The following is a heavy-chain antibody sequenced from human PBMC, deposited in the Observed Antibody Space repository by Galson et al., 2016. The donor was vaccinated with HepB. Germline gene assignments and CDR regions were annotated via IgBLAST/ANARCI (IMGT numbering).Heavy chain of an antibody. CDR2: IYAGDSET. CDR3: ARQRRNYGMDV. CDR1: GFSFATHW. D-gene: IGHD1-1*01. V-gene: IGHV5-51*01. J-gene: IGHJ6*02. Sequence: QSGAEVKKPGESLKISCKTSGFSFATHWIAWVRQMPGKGLEWMGIIYAGDSETRYSPPFQGQVTISVDKSTAVAYLQWNSLKYSDSAMYYCARQRRNYGMDVWGQGTTVTVSS.